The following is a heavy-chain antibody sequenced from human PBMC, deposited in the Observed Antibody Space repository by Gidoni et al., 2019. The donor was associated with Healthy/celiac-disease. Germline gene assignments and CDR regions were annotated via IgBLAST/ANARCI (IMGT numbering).Heavy chain of an antibody. Sequence: QLQLQESGPGLVKPSETLSLTCTVSGGSISSSRYYWGWIRQPPGKGLEWIGSIYYSGSTYYNPSLKSRVTISVDTSKNQFSLKLSSVTAADTAVYYCARPSGAVRGAAFDYWGQGTLVTVSS. V-gene: IGHV4-39*01. CDR3: ARPSGAVRGAAFDY. CDR1: GGSISSSRYY. CDR2: IYYSGST. J-gene: IGHJ4*02. D-gene: IGHD3-10*01.